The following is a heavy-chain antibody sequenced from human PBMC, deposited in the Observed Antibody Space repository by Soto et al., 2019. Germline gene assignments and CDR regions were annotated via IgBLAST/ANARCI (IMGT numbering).Heavy chain of an antibody. CDR3: APELRETGGYYFDC. D-gene: IGHD3-16*01. V-gene: IGHV3-30*03. J-gene: IGHJ4*02. Sequence: QVQLVESGGGVVQPGRSLRLSCAASGFSFSKYGMHWVRQAPGKGLEWVAEMSDDGSKKYYGDSVKGRFTISRDNSKNTLYLLMDSLRPEDTAMYYCAPELRETGGYYFDCWGQGTLVTVSS. CDR1: GFSFSKYG. CDR2: MSDDGSKK.